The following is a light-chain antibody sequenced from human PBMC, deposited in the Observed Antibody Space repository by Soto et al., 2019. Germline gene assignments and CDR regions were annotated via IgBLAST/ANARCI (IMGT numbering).Light chain of an antibody. CDR1: ISDIGGYEC. CDR2: EVT. V-gene: IGLV2-14*01. CDR3: SSYTDSSTLGLYV. Sequence: QSALTQPASVSGSPGQSITISCTGTISDIGGYECVSWYQQHPGKAPRLMIYEVTYRPSGVSNRFSGSKSGSTASLTISGLQAEDEADYYCSSYTDSSTLGLYVFGTGTKVTVL. J-gene: IGLJ1*01.